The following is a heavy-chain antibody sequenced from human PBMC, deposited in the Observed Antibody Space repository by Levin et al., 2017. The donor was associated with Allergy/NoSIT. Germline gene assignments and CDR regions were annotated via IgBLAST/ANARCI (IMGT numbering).Heavy chain of an antibody. V-gene: IGHV4-31*03. D-gene: IGHD3-9*01. CDR3: ARESNGGDILTTRGAFDI. Sequence: SETLSLTCTVSGGSISSGGYYWSWIRQHPGKGLEWIGYIYYSGSTYYNPSLKSRVTISVDTSKNQFSLKLSSVTAADTAVYYCARESNGGDILTTRGAFDIWGQGTMVTVSS. CDR2: IYYSGST. CDR1: GGSISSGGYY. J-gene: IGHJ3*02.